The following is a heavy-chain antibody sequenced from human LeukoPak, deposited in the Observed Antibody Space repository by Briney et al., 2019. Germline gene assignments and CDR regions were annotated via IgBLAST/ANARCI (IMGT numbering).Heavy chain of an antibody. V-gene: IGHV3-7*01. CDR2: IRQDGSER. D-gene: IGHD5-12*01. CDR1: GFIFSNYW. Sequence: GGSLRLSCAASGFIFSNYWMTWVRQAPGKGLEWVAHIRQDGSERHYVGSVKDRFTISRDNAKNSLDLQMDSLRAEDTAVYYCARDWGSTGYDLYDSWGQGTLVTVSS. J-gene: IGHJ4*02. CDR3: ARDWGSTGYDLYDS.